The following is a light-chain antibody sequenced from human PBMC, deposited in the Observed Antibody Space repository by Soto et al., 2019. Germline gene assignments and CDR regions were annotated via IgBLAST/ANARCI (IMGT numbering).Light chain of an antibody. CDR1: QSVLYSSNNKNY. CDR3: QQYYSTPPT. CDR2: WAS. V-gene: IGKV4-1*01. J-gene: IGKJ1*01. Sequence: DIVMTQSPDSLAMSLGERATVNCKSSQSVLYSSNNKNYLAWYQQKPGQPPKLLIYWASTRESGVPDRFSGSRSGTDFTLTISSLQAEHVAVYYCQQYYSTPPTFGQGTTVEI.